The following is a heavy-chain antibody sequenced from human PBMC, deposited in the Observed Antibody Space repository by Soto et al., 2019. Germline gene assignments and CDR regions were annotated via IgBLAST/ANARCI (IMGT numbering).Heavy chain of an antibody. Sequence: QVQLAQSGPELKKPGASLEVSCRASGYTFSNYGISWVRQVPGQGLEWMAWISVKNGDTNFAQKFQGRLSVTTDTSTSTAYLNPSSLRSDDTAVYYCARLTTLSSPKYRFYYYMDIWGTGTTVTVS. V-gene: IGHV1-18*01. J-gene: IGHJ6*03. CDR1: GYTFSNYG. D-gene: IGHD4-4*01. CDR2: ISVKNGDT. CDR3: ARLTTLSSPKYRFYYYMDI.